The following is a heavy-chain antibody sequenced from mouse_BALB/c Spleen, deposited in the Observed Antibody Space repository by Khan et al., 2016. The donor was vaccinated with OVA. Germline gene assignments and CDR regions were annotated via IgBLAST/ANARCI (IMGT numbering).Heavy chain of an antibody. V-gene: IGHV1S135*01. D-gene: IGHD2-2*01. CDR3: ARHGFVAWFTY. CDR1: GYSFTSYY. Sequence: EVQLQQSGPELMKPGASVKISCKASGYSFTSYYIHWMMQSHGKSLEWIGYIDPFSGGTTYNQKFKGQATLTVEKSSSTAYILLSNLKSEDSAVYYGARHGFVAWFTYWGQGTLVTVSA. J-gene: IGHJ3*01. CDR2: IDPFSGGT.